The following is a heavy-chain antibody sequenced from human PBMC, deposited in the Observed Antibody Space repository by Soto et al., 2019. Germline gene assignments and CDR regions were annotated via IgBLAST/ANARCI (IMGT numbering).Heavy chain of an antibody. CDR1: GGTFSSYA. V-gene: IGHV1-69*01. Sequence: QVQLVQSGAEVKKPGSSVKVSCKASGGTFSSYAISWVRQAPGQGLEGMGAIIPIFGTANYAQKFQGRVTITADESTSTAYMELSSLRSEDTAVYYCARDPYRGYYSGGSCYSLAGRYGMDVWGQGTTVTVSS. J-gene: IGHJ6*02. CDR2: IIPIFGTA. D-gene: IGHD2-15*01. CDR3: ARDPYRGYYSGGSCYSLAGRYGMDV.